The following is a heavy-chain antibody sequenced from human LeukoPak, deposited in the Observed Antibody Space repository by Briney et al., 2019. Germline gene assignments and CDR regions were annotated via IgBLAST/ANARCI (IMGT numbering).Heavy chain of an antibody. D-gene: IGHD1-26*01. CDR1: GFTFGDYA. CDR2: IRSKAYGGTT. Sequence: GGSLRPSCAASGFTFGDYAMSWVRQAPGKGLEWVGFIRSKAYGGTTEYAASVKGRFTISRDDSKSIAYLQMNSLKTEDTAVYYCTRVGVWEQPEIDYWGQGTLVTVSS. V-gene: IGHV3-49*04. CDR3: TRVGVWEQPEIDY. J-gene: IGHJ4*02.